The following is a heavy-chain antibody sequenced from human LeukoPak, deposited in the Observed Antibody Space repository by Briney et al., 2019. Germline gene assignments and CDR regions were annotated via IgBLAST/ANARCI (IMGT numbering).Heavy chain of an antibody. Sequence: GGSLRLSCAASGFTFSSYWMHWVRQAPGKGLVWVSRINSDGSSTRNADSVKGRFTISRDNAKNTLHLQMNSLRAEDTAVYYCARGRYGGNSDPGDHWGQGTLVTVSS. D-gene: IGHD4-23*01. J-gene: IGHJ4*02. CDR1: GFTFSSYW. V-gene: IGHV3-74*01. CDR2: INSDGSST. CDR3: ARGRYGGNSDPGDH.